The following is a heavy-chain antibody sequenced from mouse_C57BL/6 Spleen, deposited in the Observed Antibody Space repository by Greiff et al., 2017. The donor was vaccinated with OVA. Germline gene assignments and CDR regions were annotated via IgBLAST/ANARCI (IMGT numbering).Heavy chain of an antibody. Sequence: EVQLQQSGAELVKPGASVKISCKASGYTFTDYYMNWVKQSPGQGLEWIGDIYPNNGGTSYNEKFKGKATLTADKSSSTAYMELRSLTSEDSAVDYCARLEGWSGVDYWGQGTTVTVSS. CDR1: GYTFTDYY. J-gene: IGHJ2*01. CDR2: IYPNNGGT. V-gene: IGHV1-26*01. CDR3: ARLEGWSGVDY. D-gene: IGHD1-1*02.